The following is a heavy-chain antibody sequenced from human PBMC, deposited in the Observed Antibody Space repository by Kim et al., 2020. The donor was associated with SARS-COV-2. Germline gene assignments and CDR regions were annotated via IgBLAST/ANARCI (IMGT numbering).Heavy chain of an antibody. J-gene: IGHJ5*02. Sequence: TYYADAVKGRSTISRDTTKNTLYLQMNSRRVEDTAVYYCAMVHGARWFDPWGQGTLVTVSS. CDR3: AMVHGARWFDP. CDR2: T. D-gene: IGHD2-15*01. V-gene: IGHV3-53*01.